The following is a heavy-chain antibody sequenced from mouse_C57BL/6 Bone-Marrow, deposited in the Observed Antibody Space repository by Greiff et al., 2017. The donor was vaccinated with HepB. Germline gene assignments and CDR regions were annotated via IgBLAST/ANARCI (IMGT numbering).Heavy chain of an antibody. Sequence: EVHLVESGGGLVQPGGSLSLSCAASGFTFPDYYMSWVRQPPGKALEWLGFIRNKANGYTTEYSASVKGRFTISRDNSQSILYLQMNALRAEDSATYYCARYGNYRDYFDYWGQGTTLTVSS. D-gene: IGHD2-1*01. CDR2: IRNKANGYTT. V-gene: IGHV7-3*01. J-gene: IGHJ2*01. CDR3: ARYGNYRDYFDY. CDR1: GFTFPDYY.